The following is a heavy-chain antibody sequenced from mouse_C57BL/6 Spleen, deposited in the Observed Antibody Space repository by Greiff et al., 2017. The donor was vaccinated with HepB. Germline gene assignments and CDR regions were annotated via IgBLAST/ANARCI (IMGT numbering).Heavy chain of an antibody. CDR2: IWAGGST. CDR3: DRLEDI. J-gene: IGHJ2*01. V-gene: IGHV2-9*02. Sequence: VKLMESGPGLVAPSQRLSIPCTVSGFSLTSYGVHWVRQPPGKGLEWLGVIWAGGSTNYNSALMSRLSINKDNSNSQVFIKMNSLQTDDTAMYYCDRLEDIWGQGTTLTGAS. D-gene: IGHD1-3*01. CDR1: GFSLTSYG.